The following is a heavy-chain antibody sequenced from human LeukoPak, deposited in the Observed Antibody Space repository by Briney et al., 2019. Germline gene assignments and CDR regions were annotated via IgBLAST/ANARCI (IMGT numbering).Heavy chain of an antibody. V-gene: IGHV3-23*01. CDR3: AKDFSNYYDSSGYYPLDY. D-gene: IGHD3-22*01. J-gene: IGHJ4*02. Sequence: GGSLRLSCAASGFTFRSYAMNWVRQAPGKGLEWVSSISGSGGSTYYADSVKGRLTISRDNSKNTLYLQMNSLRAEDTAVYYCAKDFSNYYDSSGYYPLDYWGQGTLVTVSS. CDR2: ISGSGGST. CDR1: GFTFRSYA.